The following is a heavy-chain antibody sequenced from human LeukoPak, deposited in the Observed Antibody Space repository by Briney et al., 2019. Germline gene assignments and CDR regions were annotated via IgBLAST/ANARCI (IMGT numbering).Heavy chain of an antibody. CDR2: ISAYNGNT. Sequence: GASVKVSCKASGYTFTSYGISWVRQAPGQGLEWMGWISAYNGNTNYAQKLQGRVTITTDTSTSTAYMELRSLRSDDTAVYYCARDLRYFDWFPPAYYFDYWGQGTLVTVSS. CDR3: ARDLRYFDWFPPAYYFDY. V-gene: IGHV1-18*01. D-gene: IGHD3-9*01. J-gene: IGHJ4*02. CDR1: GYTFTSYG.